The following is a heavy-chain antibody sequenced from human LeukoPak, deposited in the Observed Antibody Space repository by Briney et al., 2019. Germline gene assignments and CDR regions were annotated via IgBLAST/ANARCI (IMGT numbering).Heavy chain of an antibody. CDR1: GGTFSSYA. CDR3: ARDWPPMVRGVPPHPSYSYYGMDV. V-gene: IGHV1-69*04. D-gene: IGHD3-10*01. J-gene: IGHJ6*04. Sequence: GASGKVSCKASGGTFSSYAISWVPQAPGQGLEWMGRIIPIFGIANYAQKFQGIVTITADKSTSTAYMELSSLRSEDTAVYYCARDWPPMVRGVPPHPSYSYYGMDVRGEGTTVTVSS. CDR2: IIPIFGIA.